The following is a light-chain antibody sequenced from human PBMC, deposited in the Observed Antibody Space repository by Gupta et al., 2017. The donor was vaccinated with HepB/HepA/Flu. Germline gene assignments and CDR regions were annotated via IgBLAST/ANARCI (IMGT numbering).Light chain of an antibody. Sequence: AMTQSPLSLPVTPGEPASISCRSSQSLLHSNGYNYLDWYLQKPGQSPQLLIYLGSNRASGVPDRFSGSGSGTDFTLKISRVEAEDVGVYYCMQALQTPLTFGGGTKVEIK. CDR2: LGS. V-gene: IGKV2-28*01. CDR3: MQALQTPLT. J-gene: IGKJ4*01. CDR1: QSLLHSNGYNY.